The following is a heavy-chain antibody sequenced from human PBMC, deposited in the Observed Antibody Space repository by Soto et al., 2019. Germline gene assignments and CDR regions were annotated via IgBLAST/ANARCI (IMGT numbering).Heavy chain of an antibody. V-gene: IGHV4-31*03. J-gene: IGHJ4*02. CDR1: GPSISSVGFY. CDR3: ARVGRGFNCFEY. D-gene: IGHD1-26*01. CDR2: FSYSGNT. Sequence: PSETLSLTCTVSGPSISSVGFYWTWIPQYTGKGLEWIGYFSYSGNTYYTPSLKSRPTMTVDTSKNQLSLIPNSVTAADTAIYYCARVGRGFNCFEYWGQGTLVTVSS.